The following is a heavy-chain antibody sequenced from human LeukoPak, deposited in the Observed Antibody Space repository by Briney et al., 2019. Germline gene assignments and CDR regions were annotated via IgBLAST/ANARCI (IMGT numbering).Heavy chain of an antibody. CDR2: ISSDGSNT. V-gene: IGHV3-74*01. D-gene: IGHD1-26*01. Sequence: PGGSLRLSCAASGFTFSSYGMNWVRQAPGKGLVWVSRISSDGSNTRYADSVKGRFTISRDNAKKTLYLQMNSLRAEDTAIYYCAKDRGSVGADFDYWGQGTLITVSS. CDR1: GFTFSSYG. J-gene: IGHJ4*02. CDR3: AKDRGSVGADFDY.